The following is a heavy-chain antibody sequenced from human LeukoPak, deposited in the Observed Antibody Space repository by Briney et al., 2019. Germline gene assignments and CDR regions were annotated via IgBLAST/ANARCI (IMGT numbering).Heavy chain of an antibody. J-gene: IGHJ1*01. CDR2: ITSSSTTI. CDR1: GFTFSSYN. CDR3: ARDMRDGTWCGAEYFQQ. V-gene: IGHV3-48*01. D-gene: IGHD6-13*01. Sequence: PGGSLRLLCAASGFTFSSYNTNWVRQAPGKGLEWVSYITSSSTTIYCADSVKGRFTISRDNAKNSLYLQMNSLRAEDTAVYYCARDMRDGTWCGAEYFQQWGRSTLVTVSS.